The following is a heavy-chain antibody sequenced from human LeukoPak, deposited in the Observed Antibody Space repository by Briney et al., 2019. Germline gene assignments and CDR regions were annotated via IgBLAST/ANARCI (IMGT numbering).Heavy chain of an antibody. CDR3: ARGGLYYYDSSGYYRERRAFDI. CDR2: ISSSGSTI. J-gene: IGHJ3*02. Sequence: GGSLRLSCAASGFTFSSYEMNWVRQAPGKGLEWVSYISSSGSTIYYADSVKGRFTISRDNAKNSLCLQMNSLRADDTAVYYCARGGLYYYDSSGYYRERRAFDIWGQGTMVTVSS. V-gene: IGHV3-48*03. D-gene: IGHD3-22*01. CDR1: GFTFSSYE.